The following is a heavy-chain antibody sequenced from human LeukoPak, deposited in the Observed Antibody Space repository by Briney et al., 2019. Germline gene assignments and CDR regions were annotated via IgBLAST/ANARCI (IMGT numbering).Heavy chain of an antibody. CDR2: IWYDGGQK. D-gene: IGHD4-11*01. V-gene: IGHV3-33*01. J-gene: IGHJ4*02. CDR1: GFPFTNYG. CDR3: ARDPSLRVTLDY. Sequence: PGGSLRLSCAASGFPFTNYGMHWVRQAPGKGLEWVAVIWYDGGQKYYADSVKGRFTISRDNTKNTLYLQMNSLRVEDTAVYYCARDPSLRVTLDYWGQGTLVTVSS.